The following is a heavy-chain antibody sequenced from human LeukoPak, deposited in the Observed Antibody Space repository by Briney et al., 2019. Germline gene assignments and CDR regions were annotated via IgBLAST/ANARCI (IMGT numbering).Heavy chain of an antibody. CDR3: ARDLSASWYSLGF. J-gene: IGHJ4*02. Sequence: GGSLRLSCAASGLTVADYGMSWVRQAPRKGLEWVSGIDWSGESTSYADSVKGRFTISRDNSENTLYLHMNNLRAEETALYYCARDLSASWYSLGFWGRGTLVTVSS. CDR1: GLTVADYG. CDR2: IDWSGEST. V-gene: IGHV3-20*04. D-gene: IGHD6-13*01.